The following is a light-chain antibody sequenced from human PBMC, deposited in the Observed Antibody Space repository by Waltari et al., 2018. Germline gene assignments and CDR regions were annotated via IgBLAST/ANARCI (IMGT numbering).Light chain of an antibody. J-gene: IGLJ2*01. CDR1: SSDVGGYNY. CDR2: DVS. Sequence: QSALTQPRSVSGSPGQSVTISCTGTSSDVGGYNYFSWYQQHPGKAPKLMIYDVSKRPSGVPDRFSGSKSGNTASLTISGLQAEDEADYYCCSYAGSYTYLFGGGTKLTVL. V-gene: IGLV2-11*01. CDR3: CSYAGSYTYL.